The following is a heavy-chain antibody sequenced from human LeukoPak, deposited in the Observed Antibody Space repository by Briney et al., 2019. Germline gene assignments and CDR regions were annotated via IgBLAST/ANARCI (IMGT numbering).Heavy chain of an antibody. Sequence: SETLSLTCTVSGGSISSSSYYWGWLRQPPGKGLEWIGSIYYSGSTYYNPSLKSRVTISVDTSKNQFSLKLSSVTAADTAVYYCARDRRAVVVDIWGQGTMVTVSS. D-gene: IGHD6-19*01. J-gene: IGHJ3*02. CDR2: IYYSGST. V-gene: IGHV4-39*02. CDR1: GGSISSSSYY. CDR3: ARDRRAVVVDI.